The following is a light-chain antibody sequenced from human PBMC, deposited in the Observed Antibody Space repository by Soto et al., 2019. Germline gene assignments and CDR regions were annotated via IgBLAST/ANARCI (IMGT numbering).Light chain of an antibody. J-gene: IGLJ1*01. CDR1: SGDVAGY. V-gene: IGLV2-14*01. CDR3: SSYTSSNPLV. Sequence: QSALTQPASVSGSPGQSITVSCTGTSGDVAGYVSWYQQHPGKAPKLMIYEVSIRPSGVSNRFSASKSGNTASLTISGLQAEDEADYYCSSYTSSNPLVFGTGTQLTVL. CDR2: EVS.